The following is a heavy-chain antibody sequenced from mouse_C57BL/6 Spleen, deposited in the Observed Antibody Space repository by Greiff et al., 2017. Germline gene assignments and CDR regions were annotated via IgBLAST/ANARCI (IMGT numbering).Heavy chain of an antibody. CDR3: ASSPFYDDYDEGSWYFGV. J-gene: IGHJ1*03. CDR1: GYTFTSYW. Sequence: VQLQQSGAELVKPGASVKLSCKASGYTFTSYWMHWVKQRPGQGLEWIGYINPSSGYTKYNQTFKDKATLTADKSSSTAYMQLSSLTYEDSAVYYCASSPFYDDYDEGSWYFGVWGTGTTVTVSA. CDR2: INPSSGYT. D-gene: IGHD2-4*01. V-gene: IGHV1-7*01.